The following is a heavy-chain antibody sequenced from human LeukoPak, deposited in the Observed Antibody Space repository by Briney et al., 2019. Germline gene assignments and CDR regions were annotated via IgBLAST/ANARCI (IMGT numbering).Heavy chain of an antibody. Sequence: SETLSLTCTVSGGSISVYYWSWIRQPPGKGLEWIGYIYNSGSTNYNPSLKSRLTISVDTSKNQLSLKLSSVTAADTAVYYCARDRELGHWGQGTLVTVSS. CDR2: IYNSGST. D-gene: IGHD3-10*01. CDR1: GGSISVYY. CDR3: ARDRELGH. V-gene: IGHV4-59*01. J-gene: IGHJ4*02.